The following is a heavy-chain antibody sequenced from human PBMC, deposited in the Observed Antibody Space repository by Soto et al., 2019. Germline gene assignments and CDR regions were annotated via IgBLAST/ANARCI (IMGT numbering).Heavy chain of an antibody. V-gene: IGHV3-21*01. Sequence: EVQLVESGGGLVKPGGSLRLSCAASGYTFSSYSMNWVRQAPGKGLEWVSSISSSSSYIYYADSVKGRFTISRDNAKNSLYLQVNSLRAEDTAVYYCARDEDGDGAFDIWGQGTMVTVSS. CDR2: ISSSSSYI. J-gene: IGHJ3*02. CDR1: GYTFSSYS. D-gene: IGHD4-17*01. CDR3: ARDEDGDGAFDI.